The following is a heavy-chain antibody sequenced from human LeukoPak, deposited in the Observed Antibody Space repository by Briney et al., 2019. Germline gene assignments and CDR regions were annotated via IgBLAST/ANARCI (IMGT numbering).Heavy chain of an antibody. D-gene: IGHD3-22*01. J-gene: IGHJ3*02. V-gene: IGHV4-30-4*01. CDR1: GGSISNGDYF. Sequence: SETLSLTCTVSGGSISNGDYFWSWIRQPPGKSLEWIGYIYYSGSTYYNPSLKSRVTISVDTSKNQFSLKLSSVTAADTAVYYCARTYYSDSTGYVREAFDIWGQGTMVTVSS. CDR2: IYYSGST. CDR3: ARTYYSDSTGYVREAFDI.